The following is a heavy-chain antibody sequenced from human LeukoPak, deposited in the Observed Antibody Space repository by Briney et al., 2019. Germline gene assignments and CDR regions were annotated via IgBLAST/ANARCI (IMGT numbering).Heavy chain of an antibody. D-gene: IGHD3-3*01. CDR3: ARDQYYDFWSGYEFPNTFDY. Sequence: PGGSLRLSCAASGFTFSDYYMSWIRQAPGKGLEWVSYISSSGSTIYYADSVKGRFTISRDNAKNSLYLQMNSLRAEDTAVYYCARDQYYDFWSGYEFPNTFDYWGQGTLVTVSS. CDR1: GFTFSDYY. V-gene: IGHV3-11*01. J-gene: IGHJ4*02. CDR2: ISSSGSTI.